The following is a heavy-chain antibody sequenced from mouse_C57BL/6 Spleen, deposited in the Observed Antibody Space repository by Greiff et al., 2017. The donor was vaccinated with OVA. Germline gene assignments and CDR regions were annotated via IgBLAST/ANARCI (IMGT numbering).Heavy chain of an antibody. CDR1: GFSLTSYG. CDR2: IWSGGST. J-gene: IGHJ4*01. V-gene: IGHV2-2*01. D-gene: IGHD2-2*01. CDR3: AQNDLPGGYLYAMDY. Sequence: QVQLQQSGPGLVQPSQSLSITCTVSGFSLTSYGVHWVRQSPGKGLEWLGVIWSGGSTDYNAAFISRLSISKDNSKGQVFFKMNSLQADDTAIYYCAQNDLPGGYLYAMDYWGQGTSVTVSS.